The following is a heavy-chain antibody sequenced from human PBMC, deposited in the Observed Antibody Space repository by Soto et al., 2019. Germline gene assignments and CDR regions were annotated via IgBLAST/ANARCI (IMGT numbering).Heavy chain of an antibody. D-gene: IGHD2-15*01. J-gene: IGHJ5*02. CDR1: GFTFSSYA. Sequence: EVQLLESGGGLVQPGGSLRLSCTASGFTFSSYAMSWVRQAPGKGLEWVSAISGSGGSTYYADSVKGRFTISRDNSKNTLYLQMNSLRAEDTAVYYCATGGESLYSGGVPWGQGTLVTVSS. CDR2: ISGSGGST. CDR3: ATGGESLYSGGVP. V-gene: IGHV3-23*01.